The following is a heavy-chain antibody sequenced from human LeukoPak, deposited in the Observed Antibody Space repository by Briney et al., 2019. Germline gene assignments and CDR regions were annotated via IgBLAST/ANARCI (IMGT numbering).Heavy chain of an antibody. CDR1: GFTVSSNY. V-gene: IGHV3-53*01. CDR2: IYRDGTT. CDR3: ASSTEWEPIRDY. Sequence: GGSLRLSCAASGFTVSSNYMGWVRQAPGKGLEWVSVIYRDGTTYYADSVKGRFTISRDNSKNTVYLQMNSLRAEDTAVFYCASSTEWEPIRDYWGPGALVTVSS. J-gene: IGHJ4*02. D-gene: IGHD1-26*01.